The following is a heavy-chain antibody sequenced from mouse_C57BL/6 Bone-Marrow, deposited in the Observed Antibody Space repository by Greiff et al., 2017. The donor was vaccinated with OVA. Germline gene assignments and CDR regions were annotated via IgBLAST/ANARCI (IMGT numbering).Heavy chain of an antibody. J-gene: IGHJ3*01. CDR3: TYYYGSSYRFAY. CDR2: IDPENGDT. Sequence: VQLQQSGAELVRPGASVKLSCTASGFNIKDDYMHWVKQRPEQGLEWIGWIDPENGDTDYASKFQGKATITADTSSNTAYLQLSSLTSEDTAVYYCTYYYGSSYRFAYWGQGTLVTVSA. CDR1: GFNIKDDY. V-gene: IGHV14-4*01. D-gene: IGHD1-1*01.